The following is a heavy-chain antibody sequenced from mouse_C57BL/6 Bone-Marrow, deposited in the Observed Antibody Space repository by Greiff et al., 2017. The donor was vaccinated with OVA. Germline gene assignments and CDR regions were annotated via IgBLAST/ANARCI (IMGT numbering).Heavy chain of an antibody. V-gene: IGHV1-82*01. J-gene: IGHJ2*01. CDR1: GYAFSSSW. D-gene: IGHD1-1*01. CDR2: IYPGDGDT. Sequence: VKLMESGPELVKPGASVKISCKASGYAFSSSWMNWVKQRPGKGLEWIGRIYPGDGDTNYNGKFKGKATLTADKSSSTAYMQLSSLTSEDSAVYFCARRDGSSRRYFDYWGQGTTLTVSS. CDR3: ARRDGSSRRYFDY.